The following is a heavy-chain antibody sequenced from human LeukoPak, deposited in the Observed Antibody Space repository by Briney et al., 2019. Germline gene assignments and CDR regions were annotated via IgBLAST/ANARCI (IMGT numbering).Heavy chain of an antibody. V-gene: IGHV1-46*01. J-gene: IGHJ3*02. D-gene: IGHD3-22*01. CDR2: VNPSGGST. Sequence: GASVKVSSKASGYTFTSYYMHWVRQAPGQGLEWMGIVNPSGGSTSYAQKFQGRVTMTRDTSTSTVYMELSSLRSEDTAVYYCARVKPNYYDSSAYGTFDIWGQGTMVTVSS. CDR3: ARVKPNYYDSSAYGTFDI. CDR1: GYTFTSYY.